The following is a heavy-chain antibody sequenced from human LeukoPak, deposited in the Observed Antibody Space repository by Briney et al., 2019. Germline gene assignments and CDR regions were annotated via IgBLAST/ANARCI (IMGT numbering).Heavy chain of an antibody. CDR2: ISSSGSTI. J-gene: IGHJ4*02. V-gene: IGHV3-11*01. Sequence: GVSLRLSCAASGFTFSDYYINWIRQAPGKGLVWVSYISSSGSTIYYTDSVKGRFTISRDNAKNSLYLQMNSLRAEDTAVYYCARIFLWSFDYWGQGTLVTVSS. D-gene: IGHD2/OR15-2a*01. CDR1: GFTFSDYY. CDR3: ARIFLWSFDY.